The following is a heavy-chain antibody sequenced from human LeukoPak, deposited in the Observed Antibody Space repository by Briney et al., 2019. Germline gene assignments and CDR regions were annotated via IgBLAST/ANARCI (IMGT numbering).Heavy chain of an antibody. V-gene: IGHV3-21*01. CDR2: ISSSSSYK. CDR3: ARDVYSSGWSPHH. CDR1: GFTFSSYN. J-gene: IGHJ5*02. Sequence: GGSLGLSCAASGFTFSSYNMNWVRQAPGKGLEWVSSISSSSSYKYYADSVKGRFTISRDNAENSVYLQINSLRAEDTAVYYCARDVYSSGWSPHHWGQGTLVTVSS. D-gene: IGHD6-19*01.